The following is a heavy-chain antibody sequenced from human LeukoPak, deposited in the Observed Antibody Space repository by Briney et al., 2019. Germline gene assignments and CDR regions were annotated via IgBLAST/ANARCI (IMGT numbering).Heavy chain of an antibody. CDR1: GFTFSSYA. V-gene: IGHV3-23*01. CDR2: ISGSGGST. Sequence: GGSLRLSCAASGFTFSSYAMSWVRQVPGKGLEWVSAISGSGGSTYYADSVKGRFTISRDNSKNTLYLQMNSLRAEDTAVYYCAKAFYSSGWYGIDYWGQGTLVTVSS. D-gene: IGHD6-19*01. CDR3: AKAFYSSGWYGIDY. J-gene: IGHJ4*02.